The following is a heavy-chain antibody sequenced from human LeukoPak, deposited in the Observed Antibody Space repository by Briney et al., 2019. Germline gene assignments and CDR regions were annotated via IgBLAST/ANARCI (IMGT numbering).Heavy chain of an antibody. CDR2: INHSGST. D-gene: IGHD6-19*01. CDR1: GGSSSVYY. CDR3: ARGKQWLVRAGFDY. J-gene: IGHJ4*02. Sequence: SETLSLTCALYGGSSSVYYWSWIRHPPGKVLEWDGEINHSGSTNYNTSLKSRVTISVDTSKNQFSLKLSSVTAADTAVYYCARGKQWLVRAGFDYWGQGTLVTVSS. V-gene: IGHV4-34*01.